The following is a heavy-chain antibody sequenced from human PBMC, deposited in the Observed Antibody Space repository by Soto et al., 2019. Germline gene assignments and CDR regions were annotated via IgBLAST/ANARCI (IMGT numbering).Heavy chain of an antibody. D-gene: IGHD4-17*01. CDR1: GFTFSSYS. Sequence: EVQLVESGGGLVKPGGSLRLSCAASGFTFSSYSMNWVRQAPGKGLEWVSSISSSSSYIYYADSVKGRFTISRDNAKNSLYLQMNSLRAEDTAVYYCARDNARGDYSIDYWGQGTPVTVSS. CDR2: ISSSSSYI. V-gene: IGHV3-21*01. CDR3: ARDNARGDYSIDY. J-gene: IGHJ4*02.